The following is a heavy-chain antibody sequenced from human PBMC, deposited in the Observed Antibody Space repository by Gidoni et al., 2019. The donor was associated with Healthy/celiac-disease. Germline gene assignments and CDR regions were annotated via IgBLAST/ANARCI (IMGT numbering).Heavy chain of an antibody. D-gene: IGHD4-4*01. V-gene: IGHV4-34*01. J-gene: IGHJ4*02. CDR1: GGSFSGYS. CDR3: ARVPHSGTHDYSNYYAGDY. CDR2: INHSGST. Sequence: QVQLQQWGAGLLKPSETLSLTCAVYGGSFSGYSWSWIRQPPGKGLEWIGEINHSGSTNYNPSLKSRVTISVDTPKNQFSLKLSSVTAADTAVYYCARVPHSGTHDYSNYYAGDYWGQGTLVTVSS.